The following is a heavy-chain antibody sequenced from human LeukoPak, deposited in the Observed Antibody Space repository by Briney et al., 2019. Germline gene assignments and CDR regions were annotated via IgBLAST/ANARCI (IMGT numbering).Heavy chain of an antibody. J-gene: IGHJ4*02. CDR3: ARVQHPSGYYFDY. Sequence: SETLSLTCTVSGGSISSYYWSWIRQPPGKGLEWIGYIYYSGSTNYNPSLKSRVTISVDTSKNQFSLKLSSVTAADTAVYYCARVQHPSGYYFDYWGQGTLVTVSS. CDR1: GGSISSYY. D-gene: IGHD3-10*01. V-gene: IGHV4-59*01. CDR2: IYYSGST.